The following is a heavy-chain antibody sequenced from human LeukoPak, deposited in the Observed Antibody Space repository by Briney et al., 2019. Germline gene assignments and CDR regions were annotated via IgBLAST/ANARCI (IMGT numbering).Heavy chain of an antibody. CDR3: ARASTWVPGEDSSGYYYPYAFDL. Sequence: GRSLRLSCAASGFTFSSNVMHWVRLAPGKGLQWVAGISHDGNNKYYADSVKGRFAISRDNSKNALYLQMNSLRAEDTAVYYCARASTWVPGEDSSGYYYPYAFDLWAKGQWSPSLQ. J-gene: IGHJ3*01. D-gene: IGHD3-22*01. CDR1: GFTFSSNV. V-gene: IGHV3-30*09. CDR2: ISHDGNNK.